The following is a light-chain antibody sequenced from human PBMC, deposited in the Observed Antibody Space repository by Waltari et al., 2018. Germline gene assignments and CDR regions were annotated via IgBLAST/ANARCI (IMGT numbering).Light chain of an antibody. CDR2: GAS. Sequence: EIQLTQSPSSVSASVGDRVTITCRASQGISSWLAWYQQKPGKGPNLLIFGASTLQTGVPSRFSGSGSETDFTLTISGLHPEDSATYFCQQGNSFPPTFGQGTRVEIK. CDR1: QGISSW. V-gene: IGKV1-12*01. J-gene: IGKJ1*01. CDR3: QQGNSFPPT.